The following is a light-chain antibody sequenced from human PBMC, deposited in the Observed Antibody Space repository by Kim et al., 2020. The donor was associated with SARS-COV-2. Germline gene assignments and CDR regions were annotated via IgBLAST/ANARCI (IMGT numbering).Light chain of an antibody. CDR1: QDMSSG. CDR3: QQFNNYLIT. V-gene: IGKV1D-13*01. Sequence: GDRVSITCRASQDMSSGLAWYQQNPGKAPKLLIYDASTLEVGVPPRFSGSRSGTDFTLTISSLQPEDFATYFCQQFNNYLITFGQGTRLEIK. J-gene: IGKJ5*01. CDR2: DAS.